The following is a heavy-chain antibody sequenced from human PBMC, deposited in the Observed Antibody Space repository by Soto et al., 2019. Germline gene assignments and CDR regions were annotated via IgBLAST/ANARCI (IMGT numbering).Heavy chain of an antibody. CDR1: GGSVNEDY. CDR3: ARGRSGFDYGHFFDS. CDR2: LYDSRSP. V-gene: IGHV4-59*02. D-gene: IGHD5-12*01. J-gene: IGHJ4*02. Sequence: SETLSLTCTVAGGSVNEDYWNWIRQPPGKGLEWIGYLYDSRSPKYNPSLESRVSISGDSSRQFSLKLTSVTTADTAVYYCARGRSGFDYGHFFDSWGQGVLVTVSS.